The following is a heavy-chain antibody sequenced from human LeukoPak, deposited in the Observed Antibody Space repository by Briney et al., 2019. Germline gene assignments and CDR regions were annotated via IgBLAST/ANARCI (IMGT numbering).Heavy chain of an antibody. CDR1: GFTLSNYW. J-gene: IGHJ3*02. Sequence: PGGSLRLSCAASGFTLSNYWMSWVRQAPGKGLEWVANIKQDGSEKYYVDSVKGRFTISRDNAKNSLYLQMSSLRAEDTAVYYCARRSLNWGNAFDIWGQGTMVTVSS. V-gene: IGHV3-7*01. CDR3: ARRSLNWGNAFDI. D-gene: IGHD7-27*01. CDR2: IKQDGSEK.